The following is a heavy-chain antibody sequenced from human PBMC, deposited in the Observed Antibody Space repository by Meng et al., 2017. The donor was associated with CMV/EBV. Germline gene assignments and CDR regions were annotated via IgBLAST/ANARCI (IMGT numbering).Heavy chain of an antibody. D-gene: IGHD3-3*01. Sequence: ASVKVSCKASGYTFTGYYMHWVRQAPGQGLEWMGWINANSGGTNYAVKFQGRVTMTRDTSITTAYMELSRLRSDDTAVYYCARVTDFWSTPWGFDPWGQGTLVTVFS. CDR2: INANSGGT. CDR1: GYTFTGYY. V-gene: IGHV1-2*02. J-gene: IGHJ5*01. CDR3: ARVTDFWSTPWGFDP.